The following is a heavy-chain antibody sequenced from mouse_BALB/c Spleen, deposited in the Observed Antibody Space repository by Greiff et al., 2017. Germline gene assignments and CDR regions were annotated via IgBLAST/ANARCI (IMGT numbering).Heavy chain of an antibody. Sequence: QVQLKQSAAELARPGASVKMSCKASGYTFTSYTMHWVKQRPGQGLEWIGYINPSSGYTEYNQKFKDKTTLTADKSSSTAYMQLSSLTSEDSAVYYCAMGASLFMDYWGQGTSVTVSS. CDR3: AMGASLFMDY. V-gene: IGHV1-4*02. D-gene: IGHD6-1*01. CDR1: GYTFTSYT. CDR2: INPSSGYT. J-gene: IGHJ4*01.